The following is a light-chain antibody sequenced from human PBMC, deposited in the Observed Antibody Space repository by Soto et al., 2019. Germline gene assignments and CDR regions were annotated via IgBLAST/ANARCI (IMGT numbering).Light chain of an antibody. J-gene: IGKJ1*01. CDR1: QSVRSNF. V-gene: IGKV3-20*01. CDR3: QQYGSSPMT. CDR2: GAS. Sequence: EIVLTQSPGTLSLSPGERATLSCRASQSVRSNFLAWYQQKPGQAPRLLIYGASGRATGIPDRFSGSGSGTDFTLTVSRLEPEDFAVYYCQQYGSSPMTFGQGTKVEIK.